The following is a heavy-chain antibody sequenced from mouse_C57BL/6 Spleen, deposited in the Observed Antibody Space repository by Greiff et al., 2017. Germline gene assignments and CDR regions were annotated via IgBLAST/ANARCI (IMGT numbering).Heavy chain of an antibody. CDR2: INPNNGGT. CDR3: AVWFRYAMDY. D-gene: IGHD2-10*02. V-gene: IGHV1-22*01. J-gene: IGHJ4*01. CDR1: GYTFTDYT. Sequence: VQLQQSGPELVKPGASVKMSCTASGYTFTDYTMHWVQQTPGKSLEWIGYINPNNGGTSYNQKFKGKATLTVNKSSSTAYMGLRSLTSEDSAVYSCAVWFRYAMDYWGQGTSVTVSS.